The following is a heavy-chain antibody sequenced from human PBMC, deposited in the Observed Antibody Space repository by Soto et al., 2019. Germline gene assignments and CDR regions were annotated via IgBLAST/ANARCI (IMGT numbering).Heavy chain of an antibody. Sequence: ASVKVSCKASGYTFTSYYMHWVRQAPGQGLEWMGIINPSGGSTSYAQKFQGRVTMTRDTSTSTVYMELSSLRSEDTAVYYCVRDGRYCSGGSCFNLNWFDPWGQGTLVTVSS. V-gene: IGHV1-46*01. J-gene: IGHJ5*02. CDR2: INPSGGST. CDR3: VRDGRYCSGGSCFNLNWFDP. D-gene: IGHD2-15*01. CDR1: GYTFTSYY.